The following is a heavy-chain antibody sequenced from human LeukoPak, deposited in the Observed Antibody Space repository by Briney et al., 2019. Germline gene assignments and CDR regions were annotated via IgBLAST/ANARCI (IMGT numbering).Heavy chain of an antibody. Sequence: ASVKVSCKASGGTFSSYAISWVRQAPGQGLEWMGWISAYNGNTNYAQKLQGRVTMTTDTSTSTAYMELRSLRSDDTAVYYCARAAYSSGWYVEAFDIWGQGTMVTVSS. CDR1: GGTFSSYA. CDR3: ARAAYSSGWYVEAFDI. J-gene: IGHJ3*02. CDR2: ISAYNGNT. D-gene: IGHD6-19*01. V-gene: IGHV1-18*01.